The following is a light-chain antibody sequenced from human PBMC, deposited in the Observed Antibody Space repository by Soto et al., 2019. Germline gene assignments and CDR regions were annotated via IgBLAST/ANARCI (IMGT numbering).Light chain of an antibody. V-gene: IGLV1-51*01. CDR3: ASWDTDVSAV. CDR1: IFDVGNNF. J-gene: IGLJ2*01. Sequence: QSVLTQPPSVSAAPGKKVTISCSGTIFDVGNNFVSWYQHFPGTAPKLLIYDDDRRPSGIPDRFSASKSGTSATLRIARVQTGDEAEYYCASWDTDVSAVFGGGTKLTVL. CDR2: DDD.